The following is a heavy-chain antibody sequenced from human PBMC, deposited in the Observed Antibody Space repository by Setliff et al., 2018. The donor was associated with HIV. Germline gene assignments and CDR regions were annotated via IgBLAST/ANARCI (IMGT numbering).Heavy chain of an antibody. Sequence: PGGSLRLSCAASGFASSGFAFSHYWMHWVRQAPGKGLVWVSYISSSGSTIYYADSVKGRFTISRDNAKNSLYLQMNSLRAEDTAVYYCAKLDNYAFYWGQGTLVTVSS. CDR1: GFAFSHYW. CDR2: ISSSGSTI. V-gene: IGHV3-11*04. D-gene: IGHD2-2*01. J-gene: IGHJ4*02. CDR3: AKLDNYAFY.